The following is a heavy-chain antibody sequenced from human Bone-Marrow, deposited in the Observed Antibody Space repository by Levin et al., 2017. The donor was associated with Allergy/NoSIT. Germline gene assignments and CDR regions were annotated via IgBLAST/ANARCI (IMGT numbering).Heavy chain of an antibody. CDR3: ARGEGDCISTTCHVDYSG. D-gene: IGHD2-2*01. Sequence: GESLKISCAGSGFTFSHYAVHWVRQAPGKGLEWLTFISPNGGNQYYTDSVKGRFTISRDNSKNTVSLHINSLRADDTAVYYCARGEGDCISTTCHVDYSGWGQGTLVTVSS. CDR1: GFTFSHYA. J-gene: IGHJ4*02. V-gene: IGHV3-30-3*01. CDR2: ISPNGGNQ.